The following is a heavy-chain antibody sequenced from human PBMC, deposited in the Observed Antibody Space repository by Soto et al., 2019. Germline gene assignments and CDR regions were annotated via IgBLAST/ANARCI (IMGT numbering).Heavy chain of an antibody. V-gene: IGHV3-33*01. CDR1: GFTFSNYG. CDR3: VREVSFRYSTAP. D-gene: IGHD2-8*02. CDR2: IWYDGSRK. Sequence: QVQLVESGGGVVQPGRSLTVSCAASGFTFSNYGMHWVRQAPDKGLEWVAVIWYDGSRKYYADSVKGRFTIPRDDSKKSFYLEMNSLRVDDTAVYYCVREVSFRYSTAPWGQGTLVTVSS. J-gene: IGHJ5*02.